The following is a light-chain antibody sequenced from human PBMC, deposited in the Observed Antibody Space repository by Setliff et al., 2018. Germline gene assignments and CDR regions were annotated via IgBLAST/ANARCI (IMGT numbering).Light chain of an antibody. V-gene: IGLV2-14*03. CDR2: DVT. CDR1: RSDIGGYKY. J-gene: IGLJ1*01. Sequence: QSALTQPASVSGSPGQSITMSCSGTRSDIGGYKYVSWYQQHPGKAPKLIIYDVTNRPSEISNRFSGSKSGQTASLTISGLQAEDEADYFCSSYKNTNKNVFGTGTKVTVL. CDR3: SSYKNTNKNV.